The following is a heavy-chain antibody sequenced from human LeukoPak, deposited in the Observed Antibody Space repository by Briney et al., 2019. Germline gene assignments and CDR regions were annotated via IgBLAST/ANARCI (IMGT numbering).Heavy chain of an antibody. D-gene: IGHD3-10*01. Sequence: PSETLSLTCTVSGGSISSSSYYWGWIRQPPGKGLEWLGSIYYSGSTYYNPSLKSRVTISVDTSKSHFSLKLSSVTAADTAVYYCARDSPLWFGELSDPPNWGQGTLVTVSS. J-gene: IGHJ4*02. CDR2: IYYSGST. CDR3: ARDSPLWFGELSDPPN. CDR1: GGSISSSSYY. V-gene: IGHV4-39*07.